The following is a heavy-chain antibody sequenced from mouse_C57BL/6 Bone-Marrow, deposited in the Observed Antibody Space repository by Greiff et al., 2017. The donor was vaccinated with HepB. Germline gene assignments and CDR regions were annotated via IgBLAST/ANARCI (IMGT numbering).Heavy chain of an antibody. V-gene: IGHV5-16*01. CDR3: ARAGDGYYGFAY. D-gene: IGHD2-3*01. CDR1: GFTFSDYY. J-gene: IGHJ3*01. CDR2: INYDGSST. Sequence: EVHLVESEGGLVQPGSSMKLSCTASGFTFSDYYMAWVHQVPEKGLEWVANINYDGSSTYYLDSLKSRFIISRDNATNILYLQMSRLKSEDTATYYCARAGDGYYGFAYWGQGTLVTVSA.